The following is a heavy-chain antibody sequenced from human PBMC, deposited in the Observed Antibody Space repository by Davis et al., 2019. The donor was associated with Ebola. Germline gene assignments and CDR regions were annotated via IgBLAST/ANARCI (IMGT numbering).Heavy chain of an antibody. V-gene: IGHV3-21*04. CDR2: ISSSSSYI. Sequence: GSLRLSCAASGFTFSSYSMNWVRQAPGKGLEWVSSISSSSSYIYYADSVKGRFTISRDNAKNSLYLQMNSLRAEDTALYYCARDYRDYLSLRAYGMDVWGQGTTVTVSS. J-gene: IGHJ6*02. D-gene: IGHD4-17*01. CDR3: ARDYRDYLSLRAYGMDV. CDR1: GFTFSSYS.